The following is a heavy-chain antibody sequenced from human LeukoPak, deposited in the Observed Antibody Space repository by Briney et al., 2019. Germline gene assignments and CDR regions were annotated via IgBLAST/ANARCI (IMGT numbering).Heavy chain of an antibody. V-gene: IGHV4-59*08. J-gene: IGHJ5*02. CDR2: IYYSGST. CDR1: GSSISSYY. CDR3: ARVPGPNWFDP. Sequence: SETLSLTCTVSGSSISSYYWSWIRQPPGKGLEWIGYIYYSGSTNYNPSLKSRVTISVDTSKNQFSLKLSSVTAADTAVYYCARVPGPNWFDPWGQGTLVTVSS.